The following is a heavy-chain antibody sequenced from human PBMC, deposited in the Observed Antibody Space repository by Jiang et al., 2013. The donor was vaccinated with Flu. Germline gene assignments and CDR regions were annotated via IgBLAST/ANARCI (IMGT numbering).Heavy chain of an antibody. D-gene: IGHD2-2*02. CDR3: ARLSSYQLLYTPYYYYGMDV. CDR1: GGSISSYY. V-gene: IGHV4-59*08. Sequence: GSGLVKPSETLSLTCTVSGGSISSYYWSWIRQPPGKGLEWIGYIYYSGSTNYNPSLKSRVTISVDTSKNQFSLKLSSVTAADTAVYYCARLSSYQLLYTPYYYYGMDVWGQGTTVTVSS. CDR2: IYYSGST. J-gene: IGHJ6*02.